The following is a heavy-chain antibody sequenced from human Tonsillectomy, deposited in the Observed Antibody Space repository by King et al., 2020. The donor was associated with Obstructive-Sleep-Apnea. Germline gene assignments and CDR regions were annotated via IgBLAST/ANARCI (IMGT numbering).Heavy chain of an antibody. V-gene: IGHV4-59*01. D-gene: IGHD3-10*01. CDR1: GGSISYYY. CDR3: ARGTDYFDY. J-gene: IGHJ4*02. Sequence: QLQESGPGLVKPSETLSLTCTVSGGSISYYYWSWIRQPPGKGLEWIGYIYYSGSTNYNPSLKSRVTISVDTSKNQFSLKLSSVTAADTAVYYCARGTDYFDYWGQGTLVTVSS. CDR2: IYYSGST.